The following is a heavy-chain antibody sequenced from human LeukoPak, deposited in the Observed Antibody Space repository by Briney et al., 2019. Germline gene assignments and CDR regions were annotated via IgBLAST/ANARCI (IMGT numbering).Heavy chain of an antibody. J-gene: IGHJ5*02. D-gene: IGHD2-2*02. CDR3: ARGCCSSTSCYTNGWFDP. CDR2: INHSGST. Sequence: PSETLSLTCAVYGGSFSGYYWSWIRQPPGKGLEWIGEINHSGSTNYNPSLKSRVTISVDTSKNQFSLKLSSVTAADTAVYYCARGCCSSTSCYTNGWFDPWGQGTLVTVSS. V-gene: IGHV4-34*01. CDR1: GGSFSGYY.